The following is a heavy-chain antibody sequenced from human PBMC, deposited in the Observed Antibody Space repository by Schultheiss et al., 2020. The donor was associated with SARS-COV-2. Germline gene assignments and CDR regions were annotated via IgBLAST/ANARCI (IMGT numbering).Heavy chain of an antibody. D-gene: IGHD2-15*01. J-gene: IGHJ5*02. CDR2: MNPNSSNT. CDR3: ARDAIAATTLFLSWFDP. V-gene: IGHV1-8*01. Sequence: ASVKVSCKASGYTFTSYDINWVRQATGQGLEWMGWMNPNSSNTGYAQKFQGRVTMTRNTSISTAYMELSSLRSEDTAVYYCARDAIAATTLFLSWFDPWGQGTLVTVSS. CDR1: GYTFTSYD.